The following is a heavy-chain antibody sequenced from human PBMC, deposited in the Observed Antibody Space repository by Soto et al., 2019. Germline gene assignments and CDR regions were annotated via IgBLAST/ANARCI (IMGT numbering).Heavy chain of an antibody. CDR2: IYYSGST. J-gene: IGHJ5*02. D-gene: IGHD3-22*01. Sequence: QVQLQESGPGLVKPSQTLSLTCTVSGGSISSGDYYWSWIRQPPGKGLEGIGYIYYSGSTYYNPSLMGRVSISVGTSKNLFSRKLSSVTAADTAVYYCARVPVDDGNAYYPNCCDPWGPGTLVTVSS. V-gene: IGHV4-30-4*01. CDR3: ARVPVDDGNAYYPNCCDP. CDR1: GGSISSGDYY.